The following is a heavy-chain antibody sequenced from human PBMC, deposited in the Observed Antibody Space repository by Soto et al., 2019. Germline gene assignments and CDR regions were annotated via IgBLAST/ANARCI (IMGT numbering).Heavy chain of an antibody. CDR3: ARSGYSYGPNPLLY. D-gene: IGHD5-18*01. V-gene: IGHV4-39*01. Sequence: SETLSLSCTVSCYSIISNSHYWGWIRQPPGKGLESIANIYYDGNTYYNPSLKSRVTISLDTSKNQFSLKLSSVTAADTAVYYCARSGYSYGPNPLLYRGQGTLVTVS. CDR2: IYYDGNT. CDR1: CYSIISNSHY. J-gene: IGHJ4*02.